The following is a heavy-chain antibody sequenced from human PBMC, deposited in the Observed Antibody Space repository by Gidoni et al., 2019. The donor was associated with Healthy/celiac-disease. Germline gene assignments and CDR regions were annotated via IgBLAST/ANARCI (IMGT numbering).Heavy chain of an antibody. CDR3: ARDNRRYCSGGSCYPGWWYFDL. CDR2: IYHSGST. Sequence: QVQLQESGPGLVKPSGTLSLTCAVSGGSISSSNWWRWVRQPPGKGLEWIGEIYHSGSTNYNPSLKSRVTISVDKSKNQFSLKLSSVTAADTAVYYCARDNRRYCSGGSCYPGWWYFDLWGRGTLVTVSS. CDR1: GGSISSSNW. J-gene: IGHJ2*01. V-gene: IGHV4-4*02. D-gene: IGHD2-15*01.